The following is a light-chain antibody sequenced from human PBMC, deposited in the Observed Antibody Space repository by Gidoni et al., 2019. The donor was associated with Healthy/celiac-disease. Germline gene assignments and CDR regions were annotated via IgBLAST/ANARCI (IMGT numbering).Light chain of an antibody. CDR2: DDS. J-gene: IGLJ2*01. V-gene: IGLV3-21*02. Sequence: SYVLTQLPSVSVAPGQTARITCGGTNIGSKSVHWYQQKPGQAPVLVVYDDSDRPPGTPERFSGSNSGNTATLTISRVEAGDEADYYCQVWDSSSDHPVFGGGTKLTVL. CDR1: NIGSKS. CDR3: QVWDSSSDHPV.